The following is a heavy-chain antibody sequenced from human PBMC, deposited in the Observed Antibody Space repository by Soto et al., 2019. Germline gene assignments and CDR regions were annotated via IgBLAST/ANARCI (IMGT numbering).Heavy chain of an antibody. J-gene: IGHJ4*02. CDR3: ARGGSGYTWLIEF. CDR2: IIPVFQTA. D-gene: IGHD3-22*01. V-gene: IGHV1-69*01. Sequence: QEQVVQSGAEVKKPGSSVKVSCKASGGLFSSYPISWVRQVPGQGLEWMGGIIPVFQTAYYTQRFQGRDTITADESTNTAYMELSRLRSEDTAIYYCARGGSGYTWLIEFWGQGTLVTVSS. CDR1: GGLFSSYP.